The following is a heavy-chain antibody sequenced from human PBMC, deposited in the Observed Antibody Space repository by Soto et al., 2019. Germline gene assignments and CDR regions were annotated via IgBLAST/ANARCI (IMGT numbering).Heavy chain of an antibody. CDR1: GGSMRSGSYY. CDR3: ARIVLSPRGQWSLSYYFDF. Sequence: QVRLQESGPGLVKPSQTLSLTCTVSGGSMRSGSYYWSWVRQHPGMGLEGIGYIYYSGSAYYTPSLHSRVTISVDTPINQFSLTLSSVTGSVTVVYYCARIVLSPRGQWSLSYYFDFGGQGTLFTVSS. CDR2: IYYSGSA. V-gene: IGHV4-31*04. J-gene: IGHJ4*02. D-gene: IGHD3-3*01.